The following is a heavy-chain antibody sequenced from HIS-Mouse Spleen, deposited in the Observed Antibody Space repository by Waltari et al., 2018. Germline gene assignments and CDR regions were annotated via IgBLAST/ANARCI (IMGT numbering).Heavy chain of an antibody. D-gene: IGHD6-13*01. CDR3: AREIPYSSSWYDWYFDL. Sequence: QLQLQESGPGLVTPSETLSLTCTVSGGSISRTSSSWGWIRQPPGKGLGWIGSIYYSGSTYYNPSLKSRVTISVDTSKNQFSLKLSSVTAADTAVYYCAREIPYSSSWYDWYFDLWGRGTLVTVSS. CDR2: IYYSGST. J-gene: IGHJ2*01. CDR1: GGSISRTSSS. V-gene: IGHV4-39*07.